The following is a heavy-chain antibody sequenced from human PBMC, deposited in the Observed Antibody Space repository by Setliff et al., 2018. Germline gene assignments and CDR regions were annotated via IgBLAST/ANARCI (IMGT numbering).Heavy chain of an antibody. CDR3: ARHGATCNVCNWFDP. Sequence: PSETLSLTCNVSGASISGSAYYWGWIRQPPGKGLEWIGSVYSSGSPYYNPSLKSRVTISMDTSKNQFSLKVNSLTAADTAVYYCARHGATCNVCNWFDPWGQGILVTVSS. CDR2: VYSSGSP. CDR1: GASISGSAYY. V-gene: IGHV4-39*07. D-gene: IGHD3-16*01. J-gene: IGHJ5*02.